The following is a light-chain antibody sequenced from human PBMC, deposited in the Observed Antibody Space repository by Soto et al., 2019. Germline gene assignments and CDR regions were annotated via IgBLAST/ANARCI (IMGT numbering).Light chain of an antibody. V-gene: IGKV3-20*01. CDR2: GAS. CDR3: QQYGSSPYT. CDR1: HYVTTRY. J-gene: IGKJ2*01. Sequence: EIVLTQSPGTLSLSPGERATLSCRASHYVTTRYLGWYQQRPGQPPRLLIYGASSRATGIPDRFSGSGSGTDFSLTISRLEPEDSAVYSCQQYGSSPYTFGQGTKLEIK.